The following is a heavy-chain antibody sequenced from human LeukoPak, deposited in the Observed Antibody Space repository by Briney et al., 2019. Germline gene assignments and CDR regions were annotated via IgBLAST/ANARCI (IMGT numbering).Heavy chain of an antibody. J-gene: IGHJ4*02. CDR2: ISAYNGNT. V-gene: IGHV1-18*01. D-gene: IGHD2-2*01. CDR1: GYTFTSYG. Sequence: ASVKVSXKASGYTFTSYGISWVRQAPGQGLEWMGWISAYNGNTNYAQKLQGRVTMTTDTSTSTAYMELRSLRSDDTAVYYCARDQGVVVPAAPGDYWGQGTLVTVSS. CDR3: ARDQGVVVPAAPGDY.